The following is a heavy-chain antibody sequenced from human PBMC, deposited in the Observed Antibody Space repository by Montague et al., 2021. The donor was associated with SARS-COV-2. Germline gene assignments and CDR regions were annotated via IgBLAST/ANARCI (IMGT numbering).Heavy chain of an antibody. CDR3: ARAYCGGDCHVGP. CDR2: IYGSGSA. D-gene: IGHD2-21*02. J-gene: IGHJ5*02. Sequence: SETLSLTCTVSVGSISNYYWTWIRQPPGKGLEWIGYIYGSGSANYNPSLKSRSTISVDTSNNQFSRRLSSVTAADTAVYYCARAYCGGDCHVGPWGQGILVTVSS. CDR1: VGSISNYY. V-gene: IGHV4-59*01.